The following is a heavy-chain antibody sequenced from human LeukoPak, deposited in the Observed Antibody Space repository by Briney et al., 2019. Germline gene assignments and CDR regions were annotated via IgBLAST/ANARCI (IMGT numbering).Heavy chain of an antibody. J-gene: IGHJ3*02. CDR2: ISSSSSYI. CDR3: ARAAPGPRRSEAFDI. CDR1: GFTFSSYS. D-gene: IGHD1-14*01. V-gene: IGHV3-21*01. Sequence: GGSLRLSCAASGFTFSSYSMNWVRQAPGKGLEWVPSISSSSSYIYYADSVKGRFTISRDNAKNSLYLQMNSLRAEDTAVYYCARAAPGPRRSEAFDIWGQGTMVTVSS.